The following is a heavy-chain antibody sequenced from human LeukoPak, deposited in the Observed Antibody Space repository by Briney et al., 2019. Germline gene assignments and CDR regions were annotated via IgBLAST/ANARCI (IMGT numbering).Heavy chain of an antibody. CDR2: IYYSGTT. V-gene: IGHV4-59*08. CDR1: GGSISSYY. CDR3: ARQVGATFDY. Sequence: SETLSLTCAVYGGSISSYYWSWIRQPPGKGLEWIGYIYYSGTTNYNPSLRSRVTISVDTSKNQFSLKLSSVTAADTAVYFCARQVGATFDYWGQGALVTVSS. D-gene: IGHD1-26*01. J-gene: IGHJ4*02.